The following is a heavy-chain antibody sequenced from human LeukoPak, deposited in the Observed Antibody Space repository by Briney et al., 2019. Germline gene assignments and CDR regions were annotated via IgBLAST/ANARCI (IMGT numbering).Heavy chain of an antibody. CDR1: GFTFSSYA. J-gene: IGHJ4*02. D-gene: IGHD2-15*01. Sequence: PGGSLRLSCAASGFTFSSYAMNWVRQAPGKGLEWVSGINWNGGSTGYADSVKGRFTISRDNAKNSLYLQMNSLRAEDTALYYCARGYCSGGSCYIPYYWGQGTLVTVSS. CDR3: ARGYCSGGSCYIPYY. V-gene: IGHV3-20*04. CDR2: INWNGGST.